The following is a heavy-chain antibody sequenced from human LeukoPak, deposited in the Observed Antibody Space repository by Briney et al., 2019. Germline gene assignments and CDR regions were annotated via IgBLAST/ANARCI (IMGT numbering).Heavy chain of an antibody. CDR1: GFTFSSYS. D-gene: IGHD4-17*01. CDR3: AREQDYGDYDY. V-gene: IGHV3-21*04. CDR2: ISGSGGST. Sequence: PGGSLRLSCAASGFTFSSYSMNWVRQAPGKGLEWVSAISGSGGSTYYADSVKGRFTISRDNAKNSLYLQMNSLRAEDTALYYCAREQDYGDYDYWGQGTLVTVSS. J-gene: IGHJ4*02.